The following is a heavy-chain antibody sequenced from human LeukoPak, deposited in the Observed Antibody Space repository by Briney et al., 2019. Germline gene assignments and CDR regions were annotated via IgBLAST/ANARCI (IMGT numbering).Heavy chain of an antibody. Sequence: PGRSLRLSCAASGFTFSNYVMHWVRQAPGKGLEWVSYISSSGSTIYYADSVKGRFTISRDNAKNSLYLQMNSLRAEDTAVYYCARGMALFLTGYYNPTPYDYWGQGTLVTVSS. CDR1: GFTFSNYV. CDR2: ISSSGSTI. CDR3: ARGMALFLTGYYNPTPYDY. J-gene: IGHJ4*02. V-gene: IGHV3-48*03. D-gene: IGHD3-9*01.